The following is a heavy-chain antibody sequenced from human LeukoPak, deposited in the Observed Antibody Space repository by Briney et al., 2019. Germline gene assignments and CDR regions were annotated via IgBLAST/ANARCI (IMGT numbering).Heavy chain of an antibody. J-gene: IGHJ3*02. CDR1: GGSFSGYY. Sequence: SETLSLTFAVYGGSFSGYYWSWIRPPPGKGLDWVGEINHSGSTKYNPCLMSGVTLSVDTSKNQFSLKLNSVTAADTAVYYCAMSIWFGEFGDAFDMWGQGAMVTVSS. CDR2: INHSGST. D-gene: IGHD3-10*01. V-gene: IGHV4-34*01. CDR3: AMSIWFGEFGDAFDM.